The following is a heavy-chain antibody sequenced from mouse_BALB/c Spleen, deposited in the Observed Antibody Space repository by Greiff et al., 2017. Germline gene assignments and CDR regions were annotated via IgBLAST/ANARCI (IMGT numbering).Heavy chain of an antibody. CDR1: GFTFTDYY. V-gene: IGHV7-3*02. D-gene: IGHD1-1*01. CDR2: IRNKANGYTT. J-gene: IGHJ4*01. CDR3: ARHYYGSSYYAMDY. Sequence: EVQLVESGGGLVQPGGSLRLSCATSGFTFTDYYMSWVRQPPGKALEWLGVIRNKANGYTTEYSASVKGRFTISRDNSQSILYLQMNTLRAEDSATYYCARHYYGSSYYAMDYWGQGTSVTVSS.